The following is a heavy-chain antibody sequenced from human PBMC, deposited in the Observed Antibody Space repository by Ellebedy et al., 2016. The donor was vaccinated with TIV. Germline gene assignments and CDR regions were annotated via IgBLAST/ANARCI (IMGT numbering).Heavy chain of an antibody. J-gene: IGHJ4*02. Sequence: GESLKISXEASGFTLKSNGMTWVRQAPGKGLEWVSSISISGNTAYYADSVKGRFTISRDNSKNTLSLQMNSLRAEDTAVYYCAKAQNSDDFSTGFYFVDWGQGTMVTVSS. V-gene: IGHV3-23*01. D-gene: IGHD3/OR15-3a*01. CDR2: ISISGNTA. CDR1: GFTLKSNG. CDR3: AKAQNSDDFSTGFYFVD.